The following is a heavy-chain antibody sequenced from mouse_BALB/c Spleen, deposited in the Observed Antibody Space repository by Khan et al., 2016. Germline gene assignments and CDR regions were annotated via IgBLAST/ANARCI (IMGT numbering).Heavy chain of an antibody. J-gene: IGHJ2*01. Sequence: QIQLVQSGPELKKPGETVKISCKASGYTFTNYGMNWVKQAPGKGLKWMGWINTYTGEPTYADDFKGRFAFSLETSASTAYLQITNLKHEDMATYFGATYYLYYFGYWGQGTTLTVSA. CDR1: GYTFTNYG. V-gene: IGHV9-1*02. D-gene: IGHD1-1*01. CDR2: INTYTGEP. CDR3: ATYYLYYFGY.